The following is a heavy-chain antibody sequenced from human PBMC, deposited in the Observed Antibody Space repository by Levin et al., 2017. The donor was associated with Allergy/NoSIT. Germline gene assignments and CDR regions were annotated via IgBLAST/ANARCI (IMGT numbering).Heavy chain of an antibody. Sequence: GESLKISCAASGFTFSSYAMHWVRQAPGKGLEWVAVISYDGSNKYYADSVKGRFTISRDNSKNTLYLQMNSLRAEDTAVYYCARDRRLVVVPAAGGRYDYGMDVWGQGTTVTVSS. CDR2: ISYDGSNK. CDR3: ARDRRLVVVPAAGGRYDYGMDV. J-gene: IGHJ6*02. D-gene: IGHD2-2*01. CDR1: GFTFSSYA. V-gene: IGHV3-30-3*01.